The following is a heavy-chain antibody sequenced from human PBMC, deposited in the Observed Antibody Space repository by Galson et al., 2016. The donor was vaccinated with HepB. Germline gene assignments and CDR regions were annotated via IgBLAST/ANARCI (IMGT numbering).Heavy chain of an antibody. CDR1: GYIFTSYW. Sequence: QSGAEVKKPGESLRISCKGSGYIFTSYWISWVRQMPGKGLEWMGRIDPSDSYTNYSPSFQSHVTISADKSISTAYLQWSSLKASDTAMYYCASGTSPYWYFDLWGRGTLVTVSS. CDR3: ASGTSPYWYFDL. V-gene: IGHV5-10-1*01. D-gene: IGHD1-1*01. CDR2: IDPSDSYT. J-gene: IGHJ2*01.